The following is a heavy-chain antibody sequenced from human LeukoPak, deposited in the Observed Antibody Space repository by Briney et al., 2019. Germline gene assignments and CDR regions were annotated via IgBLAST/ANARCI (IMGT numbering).Heavy chain of an antibody. J-gene: IGHJ4*02. V-gene: IGHV4-59*01. D-gene: IGHD2-21*02. CDR3: GRGFGDCGGDCYSFPDY. Sequence: SETLSLTCTVSGGSISSYYWSWIRQPPGKGLEWIGYIYYSGSTNYNPSLKSRVTISVDTPKKQFSLNLSSVAAADTPVYSWGRGFGDCGGDCYSFPDYWGQGTLVTVSS. CDR2: IYYSGST. CDR1: GGSISSYY.